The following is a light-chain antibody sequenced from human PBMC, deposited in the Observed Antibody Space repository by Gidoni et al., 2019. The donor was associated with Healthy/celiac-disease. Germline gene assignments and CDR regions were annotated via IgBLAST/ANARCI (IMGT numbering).Light chain of an antibody. Sequence: DIQMTPSPSTLSASVGDRVTITCRASHSISSWLAWYQQKPGKTPKLLIYKASSLESGVPSRFSGSGSGTEFTITISSLQPDDFATYYCQQYNSWTFGQGTKVEIK. V-gene: IGKV1-5*03. CDR3: QQYNSWT. J-gene: IGKJ1*01. CDR2: KAS. CDR1: HSISSW.